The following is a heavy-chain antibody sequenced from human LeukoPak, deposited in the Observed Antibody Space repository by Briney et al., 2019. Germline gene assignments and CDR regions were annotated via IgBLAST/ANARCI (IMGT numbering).Heavy chain of an antibody. Sequence: EASVKVSCKTSGYTFSDYYIHWIRQAPGQGLEWMGWINVNSGGTNYAQKFYARVTMTRDTSISTAYMELSRLRSDDTAVFYCARSPHILTGENFDFWGQGTLVTVSS. D-gene: IGHD3-9*01. V-gene: IGHV1-2*02. CDR1: GYTFSDYY. J-gene: IGHJ4*02. CDR2: INVNSGGT. CDR3: ARSPHILTGENFDF.